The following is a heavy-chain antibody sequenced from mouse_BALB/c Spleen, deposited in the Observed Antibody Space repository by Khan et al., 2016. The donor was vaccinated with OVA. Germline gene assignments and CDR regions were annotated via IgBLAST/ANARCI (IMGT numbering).Heavy chain of an antibody. CDR3: ARSYRSDFDY. CDR1: GYSFTGYF. D-gene: IGHD1-1*01. V-gene: IGHV1-20*02. CDR2: INPHIGET. J-gene: IGHJ2*01. Sequence: VQLQQSGPELVKPGASVKISCKASGYSFTGYFMNWVKQSPGKSLEWIGRINPHIGETFYNQKFTGKATLTVDESSSTAHMELRSLASEDSAVYYCARSYRSDFDYWGQGTTLTVSS.